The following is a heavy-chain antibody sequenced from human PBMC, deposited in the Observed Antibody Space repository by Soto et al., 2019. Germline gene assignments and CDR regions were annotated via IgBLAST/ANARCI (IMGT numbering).Heavy chain of an antibody. CDR2: IYYSGST. V-gene: IGHV4-39*01. Sequence: SETLSLTCTVPGGSISSSSYYWGWIRQPPGKGLEWIGSIYYSGSTYYNPSLKSRVTISVDTSKNQFSLKLSSVTAADTAVYYCARRVSDVRLAPGDGMDVWGQGTTVTVSS. CDR3: ARRVSDVRLAPGDGMDV. CDR1: GGSISSSSYY. D-gene: IGHD3-10*01. J-gene: IGHJ6*02.